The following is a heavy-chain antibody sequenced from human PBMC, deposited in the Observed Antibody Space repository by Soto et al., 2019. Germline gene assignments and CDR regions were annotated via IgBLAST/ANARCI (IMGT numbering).Heavy chain of an antibody. D-gene: IGHD5-12*01. CDR1: GFTFSSYW. V-gene: IGHV3-7*01. CDR3: ARDGDIVATIMYDY. CDR2: IKQDGSEK. J-gene: IGHJ4*02. Sequence: PGGSLRLSCAASGFTFSSYWMSWVRQAPGKGLEWVANIKQDGSEKYYVDSVKGRFTISRDNAKNSLYLQMNSLRAEDTAVYYCARDGDIVATIMYDYWGQGTLVTVSS.